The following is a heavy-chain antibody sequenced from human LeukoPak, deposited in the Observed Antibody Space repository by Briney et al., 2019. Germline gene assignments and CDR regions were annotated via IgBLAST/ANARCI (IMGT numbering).Heavy chain of an antibody. Sequence: GGSLRLSCAASGFSFSNYAMIWVRQAPGKGLEWVSGISISGGSTFYADSVKGRFTISRDNSKNTLYLQMNSLRADDTAVYYCAENLYGGNPAFDIWGQGTMVTVPS. CDR1: GFSFSNYA. CDR3: AENLYGGNPAFDI. D-gene: IGHD4-23*01. J-gene: IGHJ3*02. V-gene: IGHV3-23*01. CDR2: ISISGGST.